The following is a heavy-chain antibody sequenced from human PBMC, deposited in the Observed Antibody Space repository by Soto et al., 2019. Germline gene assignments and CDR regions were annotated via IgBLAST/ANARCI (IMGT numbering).Heavy chain of an antibody. CDR2: INPEETTT. D-gene: IGHD2-2*01. J-gene: IGHJ4*02. CDR1: GFSFSTFW. CDR3: ARGGLEPVDY. V-gene: IGHV3-74*01. Sequence: EVQLMESGGDLVQPGGSLRLSCAASGFSFSTFWMHWVRQAPGKGLVWVSRINPEETTTTYADSVRGRFTISRDNAKNTLYLQMNSLRADDTAVYYCARGGLEPVDYWGQGTLVTVFS.